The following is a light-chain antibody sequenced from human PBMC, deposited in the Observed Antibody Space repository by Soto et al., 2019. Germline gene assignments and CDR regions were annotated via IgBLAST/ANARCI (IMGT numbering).Light chain of an antibody. CDR2: DVS. CDR3: CSYAGDSYV. Sequence: QSVLTQPASVSGSPGQSITISCTGTSSDVGNYNLVSWYQQHPGKAPKLMIYDVSKRPSGVSNRFSGSKSGNTASLTISGLQADDEAAYYCCSYAGDSYVFGTGTKVTVL. V-gene: IGLV2-23*02. CDR1: SSDVGNYNL. J-gene: IGLJ1*01.